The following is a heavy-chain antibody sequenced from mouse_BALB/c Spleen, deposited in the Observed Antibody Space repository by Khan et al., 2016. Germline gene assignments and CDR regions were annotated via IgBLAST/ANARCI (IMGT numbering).Heavy chain of an antibody. Sequence: EVKLLESGGGLVHPGGSLKLSCAASGFDFSRYWMSWVRQAPGKGLEWIGEINPDSYTINYTPSLKDKFIISRDNAKNTLYLQMSKVRSEDTALYYCARAGYYVYLAYWCQGTLVTVSA. V-gene: IGHV4-1*02. CDR2: INPDSYTI. J-gene: IGHJ3*01. CDR1: GFDFSRYW. D-gene: IGHD2-3*01. CDR3: ARAGYYVYLAY.